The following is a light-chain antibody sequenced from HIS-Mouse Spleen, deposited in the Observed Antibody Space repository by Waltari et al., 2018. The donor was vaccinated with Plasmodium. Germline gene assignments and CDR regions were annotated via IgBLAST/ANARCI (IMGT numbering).Light chain of an antibody. CDR1: QSISSW. Sequence: DIQMTQSPSTLSASVGDRVTSTCRASQSISSWLAWYQQKPGKAPKLLIYKASSLESGVPSRFSGSGSGTEFTLTISSLQPDDFATYYCQQYNSAWTFGQGTKVEIK. J-gene: IGKJ1*01. CDR2: KAS. V-gene: IGKV1-5*03. CDR3: QQYNSAWT.